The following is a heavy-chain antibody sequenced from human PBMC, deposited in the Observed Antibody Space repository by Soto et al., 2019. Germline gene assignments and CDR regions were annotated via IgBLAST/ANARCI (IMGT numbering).Heavy chain of an antibody. V-gene: IGHV1-18*01. J-gene: IGHJ6*02. CDR3: SGGGRVGGWSDPNYYHVLVV. Sequence: APVKVSCKTSAYTFSNYGINWVRQAPGQGLEWMGWISGYNGNTNYAQTVQGRVTMTTDTSTGTVYLELRSLKSDDTAIYYCSGGGRVGGWSDPNYYHVLVVWGQETTVTV. CDR1: AYTFSNYG. D-gene: IGHD6-19*01. CDR2: ISGYNGNT.